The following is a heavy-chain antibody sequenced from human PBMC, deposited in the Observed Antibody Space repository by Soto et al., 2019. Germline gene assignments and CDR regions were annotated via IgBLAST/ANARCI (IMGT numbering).Heavy chain of an antibody. D-gene: IGHD6-13*01. J-gene: IGHJ6*02. CDR2: IIPVFGTA. V-gene: IGHV1-69*01. Sequence: QVQLVQSGAEVKKAGSSVMVSCKVSGGTFSSYFINWVRQAPGQGLEWVGGIIPVFGTASYAEKFQGRVTITADESRSTAYLELSSLRPDDTAVYYCARETPSAAAAYYYYGLDVWGQGTTVTVPS. CDR3: ARETPSAAAAYYYYGLDV. CDR1: GGTFSSYF.